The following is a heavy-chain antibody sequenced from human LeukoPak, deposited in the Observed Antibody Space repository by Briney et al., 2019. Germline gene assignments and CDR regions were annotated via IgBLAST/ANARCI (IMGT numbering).Heavy chain of an antibody. D-gene: IGHD3-10*01. J-gene: IGHJ4*02. Sequence: PGGSLRLSCAASGFTFSSCAMTWVRQAPGKGLEWVSSIGASGARTYYADSVKGRFTISRDNSENTLFLQMNSLRAEDTAVYYCAVRAYYSGSGSYYNPFDYWGQGTLVTVSS. CDR2: IGASGART. CDR1: GFTFSSCA. V-gene: IGHV3-23*01. CDR3: AVRAYYSGSGSYYNPFDY.